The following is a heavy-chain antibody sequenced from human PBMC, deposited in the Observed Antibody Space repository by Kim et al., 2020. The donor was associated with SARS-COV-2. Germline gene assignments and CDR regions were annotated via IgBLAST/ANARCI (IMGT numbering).Heavy chain of an antibody. Sequence: KYSQTFQGRFTITRDTSASTAYMELSSLRSEDTAVYYCARGGERSRPFDYWGQGTLVTVSS. CDR3: ARGGERSRPFDY. J-gene: IGHJ4*02. D-gene: IGHD3-16*01. V-gene: IGHV1-3*01.